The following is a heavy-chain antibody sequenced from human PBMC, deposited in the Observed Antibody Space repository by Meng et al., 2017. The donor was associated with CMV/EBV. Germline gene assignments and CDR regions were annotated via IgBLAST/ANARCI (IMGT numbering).Heavy chain of an antibody. CDR3: ARGLGYCSSTSCYGRFDP. CDR2: INPNSGGT. D-gene: IGHD2-2*01. V-gene: IGHV1-2*02. J-gene: IGHJ5*02. CDR1: GYTFTGYY. Sequence: ASVKVSCKASGYTFTGYYMHWVRQAPGQGLEWMGWINPNSGGTNYAQKFQGRVTMTRDTSISTAYMELSSLRSEDTAVYYCARGLGYCSSTSCYGRFDPWGQGTLVTVSS.